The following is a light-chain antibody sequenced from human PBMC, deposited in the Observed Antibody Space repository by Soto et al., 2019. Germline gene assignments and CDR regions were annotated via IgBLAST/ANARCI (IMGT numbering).Light chain of an antibody. V-gene: IGLV2-8*01. CDR2: EVT. J-gene: IGLJ1*01. Sequence: QSVLAQPPSASGCPGQSVRSSCIGTAGDIGRYNYVSWYQHHPGKAPKLIIYEVTKRPSGVPDRFSGSKSGNTASLTVSGLQADDEADYYCNSYVGSNNYVFGTGTKVTVL. CDR3: NSYVGSNNYV. CDR1: AGDIGRYNY.